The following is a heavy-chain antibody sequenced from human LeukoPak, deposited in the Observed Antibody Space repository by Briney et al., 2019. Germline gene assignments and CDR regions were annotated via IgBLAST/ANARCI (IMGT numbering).Heavy chain of an antibody. J-gene: IGHJ6*02. D-gene: IGHD2/OR15-2a*01. CDR3: ARDGSIVIHHGMDV. V-gene: IGHV3-53*01. CDR2: IYSGGST. CDR1: GITVSTTY. Sequence: GGSLRLSCAASGITVSTTYMSWVRQAPGKGLEWVSIIYSGGSTYYADSVKGRFSISRDNSKNTLYLQMNSLRAEDTAVYYCARDGSIVIHHGMDVWGQGTTDTVSS.